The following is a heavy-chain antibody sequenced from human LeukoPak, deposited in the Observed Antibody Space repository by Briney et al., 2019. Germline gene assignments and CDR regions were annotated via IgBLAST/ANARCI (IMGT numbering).Heavy chain of an antibody. J-gene: IGHJ4*02. CDR1: GGSISNYF. CDR3: ARAPFGFGELFPLV. D-gene: IGHD3-10*01. Sequence: PSETLSLTCTGSGGSISNYFWSWIRQPPGKGPEWIGYIYDSGTTNYNPSLTSRVTISVDTSKNQFSLKLSSVTAADTAVYYCARAPFGFGELFPLVWGQGLLVTVSS. CDR2: IYDSGTT. V-gene: IGHV4-59*01.